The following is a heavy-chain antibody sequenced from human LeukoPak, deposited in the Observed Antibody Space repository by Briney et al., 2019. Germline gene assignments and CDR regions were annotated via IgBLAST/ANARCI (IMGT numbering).Heavy chain of an antibody. J-gene: IGHJ6*03. V-gene: IGHV4-4*07. CDR3: ARGRVSSSSWYSTYYYYFYMDV. D-gene: IGHD6-13*01. Sequence: SETLSLTCTVSGGSISSYYWSWIRQPAGKGLEWIGRIYTSENTNYNPSLKSRVTISRDTSKNHFSLELSSVTAADTAVYFCARGRVSSSSWYSTYYYYFYMDVWGKGTTVTVSS. CDR1: GGSISSYY. CDR2: IYTSENT.